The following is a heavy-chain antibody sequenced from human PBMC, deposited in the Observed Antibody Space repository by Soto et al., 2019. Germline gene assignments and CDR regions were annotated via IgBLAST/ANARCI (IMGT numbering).Heavy chain of an antibody. Sequence: EVQLLESGGGFVEPGGSLRLSGAASGFTFSTYAMSWVREAPGKGLEGVSAISGSGGSTYYADSVKGRFTISRDNSKNTLYLQMSSLRAEDTALYYCAKDRFYYDSSAYYYDAFDIWGQGTMVTVSS. V-gene: IGHV3-23*01. J-gene: IGHJ3*02. D-gene: IGHD3-22*01. CDR1: GFTFSTYA. CDR3: AKDRFYYDSSAYYYDAFDI. CDR2: ISGSGGST.